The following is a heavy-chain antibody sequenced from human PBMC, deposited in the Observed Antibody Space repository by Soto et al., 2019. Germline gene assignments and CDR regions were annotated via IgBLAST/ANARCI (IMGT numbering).Heavy chain of an antibody. CDR2: IYYSGST. CDR1: GGSISSSSYY. CDR3: ARLRYDFWSGYYYNWFDP. V-gene: IGHV4-39*01. Sequence: SETLSLTCTVSGGSISSSSYYWGWLRQPPGKGLEWIGSIYYSGSTYYNPSLKSRVTISVDTSKNQFSLKLSSVTAADTAVYYCARLRYDFWSGYYYNWFDPWGQGTLVTVSS. D-gene: IGHD3-3*01. J-gene: IGHJ5*02.